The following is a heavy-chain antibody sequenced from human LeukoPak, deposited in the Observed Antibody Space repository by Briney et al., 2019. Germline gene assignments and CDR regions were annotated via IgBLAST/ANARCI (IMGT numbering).Heavy chain of an antibody. D-gene: IGHD3-10*01. Sequence: TSETLSLTCTVSGGSISSYYWSWIRQPAGKGLEWIGRIYTSGSTNYNPSLKSRVTMSVDTSKNQFSLKLSSVTAADTAVYYCARGAYYYGSGSYRLDYWGQGTLVTVSS. CDR2: IYTSGST. J-gene: IGHJ4*02. CDR1: GGSISSYY. CDR3: ARGAYYYGSGSYRLDY. V-gene: IGHV4-4*07.